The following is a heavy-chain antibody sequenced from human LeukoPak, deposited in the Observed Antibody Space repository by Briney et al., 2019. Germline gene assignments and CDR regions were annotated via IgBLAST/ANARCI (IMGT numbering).Heavy chain of an antibody. V-gene: IGHV1-18*01. Sequence: ASVKVSXKASGYTFTSYGISWVRQAPGQGLEWIGWISAYNGNTNYAQKLQGRVTMTTDTSTSTAYMELRSLRSDDTAVYYCARGGGITMVRGALHWWGRGTLVTVSS. CDR3: ARGGGITMVRGALHW. J-gene: IGHJ4*02. CDR1: GYTFTSYG. CDR2: ISAYNGNT. D-gene: IGHD3-10*01.